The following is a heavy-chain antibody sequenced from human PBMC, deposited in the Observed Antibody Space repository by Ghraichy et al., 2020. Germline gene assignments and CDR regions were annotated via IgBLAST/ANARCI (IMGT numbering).Heavy chain of an antibody. CDR1: GGSISSGGYS. J-gene: IGHJ5*02. CDR2: IYYSGST. V-gene: IGHV4-30-4*07. Sequence: SLNISCAVSGGSISSGGYSWSWIRQPPGKGLEWIGYIYYSGSTYYNTSLKSRVTISVDTSKNQFSLKLSSVTAADTAVYYCARSSRFGEPNWFDPWGQGTLVTVSS. D-gene: IGHD3-10*01. CDR3: ARSSRFGEPNWFDP.